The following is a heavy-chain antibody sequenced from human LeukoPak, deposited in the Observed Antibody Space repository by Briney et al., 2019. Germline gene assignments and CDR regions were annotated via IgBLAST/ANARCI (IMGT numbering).Heavy chain of an antibody. D-gene: IGHD6-13*01. CDR1: GDSISSGAYY. J-gene: IGHJ4*02. CDR2: ISHSGIT. Sequence: SETLSLTCTVSGDSISSGAYYWSWIRQPPGKGLEWIGYISHSGITYYTPSLKSRVTISLTTSRNQFSLTLSSVSAADTAVFHCARARAYSSSWYCFDYWGQGTLVTVSS. CDR3: ARARAYSSSWYCFDY. V-gene: IGHV4-30-4*08.